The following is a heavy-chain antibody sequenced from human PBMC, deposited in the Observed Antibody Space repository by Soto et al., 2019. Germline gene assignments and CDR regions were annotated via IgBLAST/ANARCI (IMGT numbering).Heavy chain of an antibody. CDR3: AGSDQYYYDSSAPGAFDI. V-gene: IGHV1-2*02. CDR2: INPNSGGT. CDR1: GYTFTGYY. Sequence: EASVKVSCKASGYTFTGYYMHWVRQAPGQGLEWMGWINPNSGGTNYAQKFQGRVTMTRDTSISTAYMELSRLRSDDTAVYYCAGSDQYYYDSSAPGAFDIWGQGTMVT. D-gene: IGHD3-22*01. J-gene: IGHJ3*02.